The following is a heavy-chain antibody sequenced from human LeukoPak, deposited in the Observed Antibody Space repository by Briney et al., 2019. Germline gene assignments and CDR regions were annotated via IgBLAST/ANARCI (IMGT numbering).Heavy chain of an antibody. CDR3: ARDSPSLSEGYMDV. V-gene: IGHV1-18*01. J-gene: IGHJ6*03. CDR2: ISAYNGNT. Sequence: GASVKVSCKASGYTFTSYGISWVRQAPGQGLEWMGWISAYNGNTNYAQKLQGRVTMTTDTSTSTAYMELRSLRSDDTAVYYCARDSPSLSEGYMDVWGKGTTVTISS. CDR1: GYTFTSYG.